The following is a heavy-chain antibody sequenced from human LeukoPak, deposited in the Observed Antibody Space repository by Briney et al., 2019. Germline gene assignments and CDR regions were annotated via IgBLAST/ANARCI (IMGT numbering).Heavy chain of an antibody. CDR3: ARLANCYDSSGDGFDI. J-gene: IGHJ3*02. CDR1: GFTFSSYS. Sequence: GGSLRLSCAASGFTFSSYSMNWVRQAPGKGLEWVSSISSSSSYIYYADSVKGRFTISRDNAKNSLYLQMNSLRAEDTAVYYCARLANCYDSSGDGFDIWGQGTMVTVSS. CDR2: ISSSSSYI. V-gene: IGHV3-21*01. D-gene: IGHD3-22*01.